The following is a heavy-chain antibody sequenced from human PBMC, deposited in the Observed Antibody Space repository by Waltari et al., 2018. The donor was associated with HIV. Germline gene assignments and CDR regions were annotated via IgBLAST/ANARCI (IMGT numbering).Heavy chain of an antibody. CDR2: INPNSGGT. V-gene: IGHV1-2*02. Sequence: QLQLVQSGAEVQKPGASVEVSCRASGCPFTGYYMPCVRPAPGQGLEWMGWINPNSGGTNYAQKFQGRVTMTRDTSISTAYMELSRLRSDDTAVYYCARSLVAARPYYFDYWGQGTLVTVSS. D-gene: IGHD6-6*01. CDR1: GCPFTGYY. J-gene: IGHJ4*02. CDR3: ARSLVAARPYYFDY.